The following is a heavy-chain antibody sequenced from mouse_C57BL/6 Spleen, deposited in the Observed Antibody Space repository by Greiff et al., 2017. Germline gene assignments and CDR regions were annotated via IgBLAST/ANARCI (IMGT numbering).Heavy chain of an antibody. CDR3: VRGGGDYPYYAMDY. D-gene: IGHD2-13*01. CDR1: GFSFNTYA. V-gene: IGHV10-1*01. CDR2: IRSKSNNYAT. Sequence: EVKLVESGGGLVQPKGSLKLSCAASGFSFNTYAMNWVRQAPGKGLEWVARIRSKSNNYATYYADSVKDRFTISRDDSESMLYLQMNNLKTEDTAMYYCVRGGGDYPYYAMDYWGQGTSVTVSS. J-gene: IGHJ4*01.